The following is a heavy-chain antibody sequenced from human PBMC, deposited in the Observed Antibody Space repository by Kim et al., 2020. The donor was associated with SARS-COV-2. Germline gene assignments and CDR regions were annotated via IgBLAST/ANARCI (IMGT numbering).Heavy chain of an antibody. CDR1: GFTFSSYG. D-gene: IGHD3-10*01. CDR2: ISYDGSNK. CDR3: ARDRPRGVRGVTKIFDY. J-gene: IGHJ4*02. V-gene: IGHV3-33*05. Sequence: GGSLRLSCAASGFTFSSYGMHWVRQAPGKGLEWVAVISYDGSNKYYADSVKGRFTISRDNSKNTLYLQMNSLRAEDTAVYYCARDRPRGVRGVTKIFDYWGQGTLVTVSS.